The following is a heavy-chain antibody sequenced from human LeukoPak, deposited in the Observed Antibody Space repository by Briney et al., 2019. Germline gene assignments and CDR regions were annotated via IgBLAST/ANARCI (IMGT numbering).Heavy chain of an antibody. J-gene: IGHJ4*02. V-gene: IGHV3-53*01. CDR3: ARGYPAMVSAPDY. CDR1: GGSINSGGYY. Sequence: ETLSLTCTVSGGSINSGGYYWSWVRQAPGKGLEWVSVIYSGGSTYYADSVKGRFTISRDNSKNTLYLQMNSLRAEDTAVYYCARGYPAMVSAPDYWGQGTLVTVSS. D-gene: IGHD5-18*01. CDR2: IYSGGST.